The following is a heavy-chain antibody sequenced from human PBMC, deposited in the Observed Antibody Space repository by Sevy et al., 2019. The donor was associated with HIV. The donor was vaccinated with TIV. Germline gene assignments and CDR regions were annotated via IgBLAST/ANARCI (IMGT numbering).Heavy chain of an antibody. CDR3: ARQTDHNNWFDP. D-gene: IGHD2-21*01. J-gene: IGHJ5*02. CDR1: GGTFSSYA. Sequence: ASVKVSCKASGGTFSSYAISWVRQAPGQGLEWMGGIIPIFGTANYAQKFQGRVTITADESTSTAYMELSSLRSEDTAVYYCARQTDHNNWFDPRGQGTLVTVSS. V-gene: IGHV1-69*13. CDR2: IIPIFGTA.